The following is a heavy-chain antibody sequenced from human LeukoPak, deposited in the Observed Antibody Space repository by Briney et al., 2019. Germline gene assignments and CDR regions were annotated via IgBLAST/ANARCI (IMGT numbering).Heavy chain of an antibody. CDR2: IIPIFGTA. V-gene: IGHV1-69*06. CDR3: ARADYGSGSTIDY. Sequence: ASVKVSCKASGYTFTSYGISWVRQAPGQGLEWMGGIIPIFGTANYAQKFQGRVTITADKSTSTAYMELSSLRSEDTAVYYCARADYGSGSTIDYWGQGTLVTVSS. J-gene: IGHJ4*02. CDR1: GYTFTSYG. D-gene: IGHD3-10*01.